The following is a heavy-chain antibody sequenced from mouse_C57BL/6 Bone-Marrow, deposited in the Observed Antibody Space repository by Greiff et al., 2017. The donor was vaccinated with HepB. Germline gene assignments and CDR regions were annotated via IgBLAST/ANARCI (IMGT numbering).Heavy chain of an antibody. J-gene: IGHJ2*01. CDR3: ARFYYWE. V-gene: IGHV5-17*01. CDR2: ISSGSSTI. CDR1: GFTFSDYG. Sequence: DVKLVECGGGLVKPGGSLKLSCAASGFTFSDYGMHWVRQAPEKGLEWVAYISSGSSTIYYADTVKGRFTISRDNAKNTLFLQMTSLRSEDTAMYYCARFYYWEWGQGTTLTVSS. D-gene: IGHD1-1*01.